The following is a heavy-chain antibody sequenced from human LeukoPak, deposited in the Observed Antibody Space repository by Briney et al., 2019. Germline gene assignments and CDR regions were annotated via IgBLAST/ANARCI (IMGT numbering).Heavy chain of an antibody. CDR3: ASPAAGRGHDAFDI. J-gene: IGHJ3*02. CDR1: GGSISSGDYY. D-gene: IGHD6-13*01. CDR2: IYYSGST. Sequence: SETLSLTCTVSGGSISSGDYYWSWIRRPPGKGLEWIGYIYYSGSTYYNPSLKSRVTISVDTSKNQFSLKLSSVTAADTAVYYCASPAAGRGHDAFDIWGQGTMVTVSS. V-gene: IGHV4-30-4*08.